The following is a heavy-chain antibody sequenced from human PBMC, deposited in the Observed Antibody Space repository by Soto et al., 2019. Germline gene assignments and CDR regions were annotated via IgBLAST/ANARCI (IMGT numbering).Heavy chain of an antibody. D-gene: IGHD2-15*01. CDR2: IRGSGGST. J-gene: IGHJ6*02. CDR1: GFTFTSYA. CDR3: ATVQGTGGSCFSSYYYYYGMDV. Sequence: EVQLLESGGGLVQPGGSLRLSCAASGFTFTSYAMIWVCQAPGKGLEWVSAIRGSGGSTYYAECVKGRFPIPRDKSKNTVYLQMNSLRAEDTAVYYCATVQGTGGSCFSSYYYYYGMDVWGQGSTVTVSS. V-gene: IGHV3-23*01.